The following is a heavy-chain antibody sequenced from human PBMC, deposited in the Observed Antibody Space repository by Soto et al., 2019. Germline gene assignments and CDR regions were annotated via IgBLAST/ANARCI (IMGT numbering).Heavy chain of an antibody. D-gene: IGHD6-6*01. CDR1: GFTFSSYA. CDR3: ARDSSSSRNNWFDP. CDR2: ISYDGSNK. J-gene: IGHJ5*02. Sequence: QVQLVESGGGVVQPGRSLRLSCEASGFTFSSYAMHWVRQAPGKGLEWVAVISYDGSNKYYADSVKGRFTISRDNSKNTLYLQMNSLRAEDTAVYYCARDSSSSRNNWFDPWGQGTLVTVSS. V-gene: IGHV3-30-3*01.